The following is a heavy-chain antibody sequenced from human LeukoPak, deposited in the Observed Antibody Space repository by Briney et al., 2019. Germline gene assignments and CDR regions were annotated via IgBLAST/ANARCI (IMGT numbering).Heavy chain of an antibody. CDR2: INHNGNVN. Sequence: GGSLRLSCAASGFTFSSYWMNWARQAPGKGLEWVANINHNGNVNYYVDSVKGRFTISRDNAKNSLYLQMSNLRAEDTAVYFCARGGGLDVWGRGATVTVSS. D-gene: IGHD3-16*01. CDR1: GFTFSSYW. V-gene: IGHV3-7*03. J-gene: IGHJ6*02. CDR3: ARGGGLDV.